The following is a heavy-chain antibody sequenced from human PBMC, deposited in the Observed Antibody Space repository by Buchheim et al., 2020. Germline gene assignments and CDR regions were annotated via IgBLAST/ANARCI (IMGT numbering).Heavy chain of an antibody. CDR2: TSSTSTRI. CDR3: ARGHSFDRSGYWGFDY. V-gene: IGHV3-48*02. CDR1: GFTFSTYS. Sequence: EVQLVESGGNLVQPGGSLRLTCAASGFTFSTYSMNWVRQAPGKGLEWVSYTSSTSTRIYYVDSVTGRFTISRDNARNSLYPQMDGLRDEDTAVYYCARGHSFDRSGYWGFDYWGQGTL. D-gene: IGHD3-22*01. J-gene: IGHJ4*02.